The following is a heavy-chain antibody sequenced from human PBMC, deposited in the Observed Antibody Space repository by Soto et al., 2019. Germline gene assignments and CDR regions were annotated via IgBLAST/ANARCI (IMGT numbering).Heavy chain of an antibody. CDR3: ARDGIGGTTFRGYLDY. CDR2: TYYKSKWFN. J-gene: IGHJ4*02. V-gene: IGHV6-1*01. Sequence: SQTLSLTCAISGDSVSSNSAGWNWVRQTPSRGLEWLGRTYYKSKWFNNYAVSVKSRITINPDTSQNQFPLHLDSVTPEDTAVYYCARDGIGGTTFRGYLDYWGQGTLVTVSS. D-gene: IGHD1-1*01. CDR1: GDSVSSNSAG.